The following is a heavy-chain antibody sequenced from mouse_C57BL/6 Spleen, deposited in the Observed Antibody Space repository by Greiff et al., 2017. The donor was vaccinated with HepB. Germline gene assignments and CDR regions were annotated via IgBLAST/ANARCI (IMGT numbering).Heavy chain of an antibody. CDR1: GFTFSSYA. D-gene: IGHD3-2*02. CDR3: ARASQAFAY. J-gene: IGHJ3*01. V-gene: IGHV5-4*03. Sequence: EVMLVESGGGLVKPGGSLKLSCAASGFTFSSYAMSWVRQTPEKRLEWVATISDGGSYTYYPDNVKGRFTISRDNAKNNLYLQMSHLKSEDTAMYYCARASQAFAYWGQGTLVTVSA. CDR2: ISDGGSYT.